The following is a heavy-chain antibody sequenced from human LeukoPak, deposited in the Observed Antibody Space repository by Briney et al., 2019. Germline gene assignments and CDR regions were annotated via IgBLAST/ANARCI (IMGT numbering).Heavy chain of an antibody. D-gene: IGHD5-18*01. CDR2: IYHSGST. CDR1: GGPISSGGYY. V-gene: IGHV4-30-2*01. J-gene: IGHJ4*02. Sequence: SQTLSLTCTVSGGPISSGGYYWSWIRQHPGKGLEWIGYIYHSGSTYYNPSLKSRVTISVDRSKNQFSLKLSSVTAADTAVYYCARADTAMAYIDYWGQGTLVTVSS. CDR3: ARADTAMAYIDY.